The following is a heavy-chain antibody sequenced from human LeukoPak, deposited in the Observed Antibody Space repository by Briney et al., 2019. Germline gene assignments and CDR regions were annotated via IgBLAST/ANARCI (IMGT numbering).Heavy chain of an antibody. Sequence: SETLSLTCTVSGGSISDYYWTWIRQSPGTGLEWIGYMDYSGSTAYNPSLKSRVTISIDTSKNQFSLKLSSVTAADTAVYYCAREGCSSTSCSDYWGQGTLVTVSS. CDR3: AREGCSSTSCSDY. CDR2: MDYSGST. D-gene: IGHD2-2*01. CDR1: GGSISDYY. J-gene: IGHJ4*02. V-gene: IGHV4-59*12.